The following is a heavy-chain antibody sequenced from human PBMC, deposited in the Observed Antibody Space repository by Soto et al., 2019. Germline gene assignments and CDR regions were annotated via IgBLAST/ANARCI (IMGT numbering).Heavy chain of an antibody. V-gene: IGHV1-69*06. D-gene: IGHD1-20*01. J-gene: IGHJ5*02. CDR1: GGTFSSYA. CDR3: ARDLGYPRNNWNDAWWYDP. CDR2: IIPIFGTA. Sequence: SVKFSCQASGGTFSSYAISWVRQAPGQGLEWMGGIIPIFGTANYAQKFQGRFMITADKSTSTAYMELSSLRSEDTAGYYCARDLGYPRNNWNDAWWYDPWGQGTLVTVSS.